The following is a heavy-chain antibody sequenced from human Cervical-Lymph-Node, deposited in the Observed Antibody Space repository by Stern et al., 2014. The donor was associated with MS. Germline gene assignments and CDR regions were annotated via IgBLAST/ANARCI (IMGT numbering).Heavy chain of an antibody. J-gene: IGHJ4*02. V-gene: IGHV3-30*01. CDR3: ARSLGYDYPGFDY. CDR2: ISYDGSNK. Sequence: VQLVESGGGVVQPGRSLRLSCAASGFTFSSYAMHWVRPAPGKGLEWVAVISYDGSNKYYADSVKGRFTISRDNSKNTLYLQMNSLRAEDTAVYYCARSLGYDYPGFDYWGQGTLVTVSS. CDR1: GFTFSSYA. D-gene: IGHD5-12*01.